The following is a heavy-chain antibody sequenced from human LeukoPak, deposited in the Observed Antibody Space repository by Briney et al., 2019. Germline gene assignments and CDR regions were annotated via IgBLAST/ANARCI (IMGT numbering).Heavy chain of an antibody. J-gene: IGHJ6*03. D-gene: IGHD2-2*02. CDR1: GGSISSGSYY. V-gene: IGHV4-61*02. CDR2: IYTSGST. CDR3: ARAQRPYCSSTSCYKPYYYYMDV. Sequence: PSQTLSLTCTVSGGSISSGSYYWSWIRQPAGKGLEWIGRIYTSGSTNYNPSLKSRVTMSVDTSKNQFSLKLSSVTAADTAVYYCARAQRPYCSSTSCYKPYYYYMDVWGKGTTVTVSS.